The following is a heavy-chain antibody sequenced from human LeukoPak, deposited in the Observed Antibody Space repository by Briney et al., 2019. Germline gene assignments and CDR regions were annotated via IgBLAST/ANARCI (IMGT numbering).Heavy chain of an antibody. J-gene: IGHJ4*02. V-gene: IGHV3-74*03. D-gene: IGHD2-15*01. CDR3: AKDRCGAYCSGGSCYDY. Sequence: PGGSLRLSCAASGFTFSSYWMHWVRQAPGKGLVWVSRINNDGSSTTYADSVKGRFTISRDNAKNTLYLQMNSLRVEDTAVYYCAKDRCGAYCSGGSCYDYWGQGTLVTVSS. CDR1: GFTFSSYW. CDR2: INNDGSST.